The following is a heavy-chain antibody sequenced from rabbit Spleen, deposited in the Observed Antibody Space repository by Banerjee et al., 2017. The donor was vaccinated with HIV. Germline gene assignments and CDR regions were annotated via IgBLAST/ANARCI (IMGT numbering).Heavy chain of an antibody. CDR1: GFSFSSSYY. CDR3: ARGGGL. Sequence: QSLEESGGDLVKPGASLTLTCTASGFSFSSSYYMCWVRQAPGKGLEWIACIDAGSRDNTYYASWAKGRFTISKTSSTTVTLQMTSLTAADTATYFCARGGGLWGPGTLVTVS. CDR2: IDAGSRDNT. V-gene: IGHV1S40*01. J-gene: IGHJ4*01.